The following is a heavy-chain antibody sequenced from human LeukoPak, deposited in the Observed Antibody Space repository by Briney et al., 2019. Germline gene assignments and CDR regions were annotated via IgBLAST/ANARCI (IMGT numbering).Heavy chain of an antibody. D-gene: IGHD6-19*01. J-gene: IGHJ4*02. V-gene: IGHV3-74*01. Sequence: RSLRLSCAASGFTFSSYWMHWVRQAPGKGLVWVSRINRDGGTPSYADSVKGRFTISRDNAKNTLFLQMNSLRAEDTAVYYCARVPGYSSAWHYFDYWGRGTLVTVSS. CDR3: ARVPGYSSAWHYFDY. CDR2: INRDGGTP. CDR1: GFTFSSYW.